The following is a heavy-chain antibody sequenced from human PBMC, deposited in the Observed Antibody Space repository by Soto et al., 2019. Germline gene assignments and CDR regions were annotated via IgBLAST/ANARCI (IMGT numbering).Heavy chain of an antibody. D-gene: IGHD3-16*02. V-gene: IGHV1-18*01. Sequence: ASVKVSCKASGGTFSSYAISWVRQAPGQGLEWMGGISAYIGNTNYAQKLQGRVTMTTDTSTSTAYMELRSLRSDDTAVYYCARDQSDYDYIWGSYRYTGSSADYWGQGTLVTVSS. CDR3: ARDQSDYDYIWGSYRYTGSSADY. J-gene: IGHJ4*02. CDR1: GGTFSSYA. CDR2: ISAYIGNT.